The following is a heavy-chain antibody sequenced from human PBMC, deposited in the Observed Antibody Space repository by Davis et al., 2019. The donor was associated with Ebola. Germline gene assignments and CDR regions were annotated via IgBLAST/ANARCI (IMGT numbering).Heavy chain of an antibody. Sequence: AASVKVSCKASGYTFTNYGITWVRQAPGQGLEWMGILNPSGGSTNYAQKFQGRVTMTRDTSTSTAYMELSSLRSEDTAVYYCAGGIVGATIWFDPWGQGTLVTVSS. CDR2: LNPSGGST. CDR3: AGGIVGATIWFDP. CDR1: GYTFTNYG. D-gene: IGHD1-26*01. J-gene: IGHJ5*02. V-gene: IGHV1-46*01.